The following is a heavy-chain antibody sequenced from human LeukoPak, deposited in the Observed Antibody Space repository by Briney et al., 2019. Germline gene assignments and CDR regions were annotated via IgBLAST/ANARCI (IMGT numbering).Heavy chain of an antibody. J-gene: IGHJ4*02. D-gene: IGHD6-19*01. CDR1: GFTFSNAW. CDR3: AKDSAVAGDFDF. Sequence: GGSLRLSCAASGFTFSNAWMSWVRQAPGKGLEWVSAISGSGVSTYYADSVKGRFTISRDNSKNTLYLQMNSLRDEDTAVYYCAKDSAVAGDFDFWGQGTLVTVSS. V-gene: IGHV3-23*01. CDR2: ISGSGVST.